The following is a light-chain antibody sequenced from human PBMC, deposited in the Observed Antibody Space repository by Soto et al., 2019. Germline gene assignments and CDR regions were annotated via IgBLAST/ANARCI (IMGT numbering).Light chain of an antibody. CDR1: QSISSY. J-gene: IGKJ4*01. Sequence: DIQMTQSPSSLSASVGDRVTITCRASQSISSYLNWYQQRPGKAPKLLIYDASSLESGVPSRFSGSGFGTEFTLTISSLQPDDFATYYCQQYNSYSPLTFGGGTKVDIK. CDR3: QQYNSYSPLT. CDR2: DAS. V-gene: IGKV1-5*01.